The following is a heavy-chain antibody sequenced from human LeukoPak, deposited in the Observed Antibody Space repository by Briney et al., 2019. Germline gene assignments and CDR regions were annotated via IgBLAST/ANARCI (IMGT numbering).Heavy chain of an antibody. V-gene: IGHV1-69*06. CDR3: ARLIAGDFDY. D-gene: IGHD3-10*01. CDR1: GGAFSSYA. Sequence: SVKVSCKASGGAFSSYAISWVRQAPGQGLEWMGGIIPIFGTANYAQKFQGRVTITADKSTSTAYMELSSLRSEDAAVYYCARLIAGDFDYWGQGTLVTVSS. CDR2: IIPIFGTA. J-gene: IGHJ4*02.